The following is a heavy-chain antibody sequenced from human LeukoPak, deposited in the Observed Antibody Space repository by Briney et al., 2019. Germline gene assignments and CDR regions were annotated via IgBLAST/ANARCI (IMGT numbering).Heavy chain of an antibody. CDR1: GCTFSSYW. D-gene: IGHD4-11*01. CDR2: IKQDGSEK. CDR3: ARDSGSKRGFDP. V-gene: IGHV3-7*01. Sequence: GGSLRLSCAASGCTFSSYWMSWVRQAPGKGLEWVANIKQDGSEKYYVDSVRGRFTISRDNAKNSLYLQMNSLRAEDTAVYYCARDSGSKRGFDPWGQGTLVSVSS. J-gene: IGHJ5*02.